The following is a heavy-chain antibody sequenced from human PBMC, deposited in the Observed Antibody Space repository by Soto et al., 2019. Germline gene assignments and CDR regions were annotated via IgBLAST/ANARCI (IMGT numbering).Heavy chain of an antibody. D-gene: IGHD6-19*01. J-gene: IGHJ4*02. CDR1: GFTFSSST. CDR2: ISYDGSNK. Sequence: GGSLRLSCAASGFTFSSSTMHWVRQAPGKGLEWVAVISYDGSNKYYADSVKGRFTISRDNSQNTFYLQMNSLRTEDTAVYYCARDLSTVAGYLWGQGTLVTVSS. CDR3: ARDLSTVAGYL. V-gene: IGHV3-30-3*01.